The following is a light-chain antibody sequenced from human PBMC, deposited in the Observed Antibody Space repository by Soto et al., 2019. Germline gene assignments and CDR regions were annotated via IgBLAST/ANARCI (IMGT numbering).Light chain of an antibody. CDR3: QQYVSSPLT. CDR1: QTLTNSY. Sequence: IVLTQSPGTLSLSPGERATLSCRASQTLTNSYLAWYQQKPGQAPRLLISGASSRATGIPDRFSGSGSGTDFTLTISRLEPEDFALYYCQQYVSSPLTFGQGTKVDI. CDR2: GAS. V-gene: IGKV3-20*01. J-gene: IGKJ1*01.